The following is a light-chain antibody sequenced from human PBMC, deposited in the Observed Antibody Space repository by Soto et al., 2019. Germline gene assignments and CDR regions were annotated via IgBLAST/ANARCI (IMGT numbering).Light chain of an antibody. CDR3: QQFGNSPPYT. CDR1: PCVSSSF. J-gene: IGKJ2*01. V-gene: IGKV3-20*01. Sequence: EIVLTQSPGTLSLSPGERATLSCRASPCVSSSFLAWYHQKPGQAPSLLIYGASSRATGIPDRFSVSGSGTDFTLTISRLDAEDFAVYYCQQFGNSPPYTFGQGTKLAIK. CDR2: GAS.